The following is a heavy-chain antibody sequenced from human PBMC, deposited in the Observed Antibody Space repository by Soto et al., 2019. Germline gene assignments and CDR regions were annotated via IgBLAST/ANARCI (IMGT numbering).Heavy chain of an antibody. D-gene: IGHD1-26*01. CDR2: LGAARDP. CDR3: ARAYLGRLPRRADYYYAMDV. CDR1: GFSFRDYD. J-gene: IGHJ6*02. Sequence: GGSLRLSCAASGFSFRDYDMHWVRQRKGKGLEWVSALGAARDPYYVGSVKGRFSVSRDNAQSSLFLQMNNLRVDDTAVYFCARAYLGRLPRRADYYYAMDVWGRGTTVTVSS. V-gene: IGHV3-13*05.